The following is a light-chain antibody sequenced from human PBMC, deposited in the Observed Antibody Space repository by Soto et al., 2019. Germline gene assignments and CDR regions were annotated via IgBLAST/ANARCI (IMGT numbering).Light chain of an antibody. J-gene: IGLJ2*01. V-gene: IGLV2-8*01. Sequence: QSALTQPPSASGSPGQSVTISCTGTSSDVGGYNYVSWYQQHPGKAPKLIIYEVTKRPSGVPDRFSGSKSGNTASLTVSGRQAEDDADYYCSYHAGINNVVFGGGTKLTVL. CDR2: EVT. CDR1: SSDVGGYNY. CDR3: SYHAGINNVV.